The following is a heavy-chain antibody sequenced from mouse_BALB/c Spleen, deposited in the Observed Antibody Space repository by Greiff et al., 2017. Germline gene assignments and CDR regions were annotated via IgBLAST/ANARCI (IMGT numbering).Heavy chain of an antibody. CDR1: GFTFSSFG. D-gene: IGHD2-2*01. CDR2: ISSGSSTI. J-gene: IGHJ4*01. V-gene: IGHV5-17*02. Sequence: DVMLVESGGGLVQPGGSRKLSCAASGFTFSSFGMHWVRQAPEKGLEWVAYISSGSSTIYYADTVKGRFTISRDNPKNTLFLQMTSLRSEDTAMYYCARSWLRGMDYWGQGTSVTVSS. CDR3: ARSWLRGMDY.